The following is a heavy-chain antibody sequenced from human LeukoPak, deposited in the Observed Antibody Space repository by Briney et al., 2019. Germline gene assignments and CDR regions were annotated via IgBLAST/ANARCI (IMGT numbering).Heavy chain of an antibody. CDR3: ARESYSYGPRVEYYMDV. CDR1: GGSISSHY. V-gene: IGHV4-59*11. Sequence: SETLSLTCTVSGGSISSHYWSWIRQPPGKGLERIGYIYYSGSTNYNPSLKSRVTISVDTSKNQFSLKLSSVTAADTAVYYCARESYSYGPRVEYYMDVWGKGTTVTVSS. CDR2: IYYSGST. D-gene: IGHD5-18*01. J-gene: IGHJ6*03.